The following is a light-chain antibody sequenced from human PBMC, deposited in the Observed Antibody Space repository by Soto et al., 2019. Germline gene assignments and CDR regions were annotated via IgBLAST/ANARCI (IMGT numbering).Light chain of an antibody. CDR3: AAWDDSLNGYV. Sequence: QSVLTQPPSASGTPGQRVTISCSGSSSNIGTNTVNWYRHLPGTAPKLLIYRNKERPSGVPDRFSGSKSGTSASLAISGLQSEDEADYYCAAWDDSLNGYVFGTGTKLTVL. CDR2: RNK. V-gene: IGLV1-44*01. J-gene: IGLJ1*01. CDR1: SSNIGTNT.